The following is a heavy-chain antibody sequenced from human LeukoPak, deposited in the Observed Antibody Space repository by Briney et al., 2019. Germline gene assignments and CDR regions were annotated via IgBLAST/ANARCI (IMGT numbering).Heavy chain of an antibody. CDR3: AKGSYYDSSGSFYFDY. V-gene: IGHV3-23*01. CDR2: ISGSGDNT. CDR1: GFTFSSYA. J-gene: IGHJ4*02. Sequence: GGSLRLSCAASGFTFSSYAMSWVRQAPGKGLEWVSGISGSGDNTYYADSVKGRFTTSRDNSKNTLYVQVNSLGTEDTAAYYCAKGSYYDSSGSFYFDYWGQGTLVTVSS. D-gene: IGHD3-22*01.